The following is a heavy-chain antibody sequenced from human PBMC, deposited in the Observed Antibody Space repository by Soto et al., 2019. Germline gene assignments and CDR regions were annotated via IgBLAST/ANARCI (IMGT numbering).Heavy chain of an antibody. CDR2: IHHSEST. CDR3: ARTSYYDSTGYYNMDV. J-gene: IGHJ6*02. D-gene: IGHD3-22*01. V-gene: IGHV4-4*02. Sequence: PSETLSLTCAISGGSISSNNWWTWVRQSPGKGLEWIGEIHHSESTNYNPSLNSRVTISVDKSKHQFSLNLTSVTAADTADYYCARTSYYDSTGYYNMDVWGQGTTVT. CDR1: GGSISSNNW.